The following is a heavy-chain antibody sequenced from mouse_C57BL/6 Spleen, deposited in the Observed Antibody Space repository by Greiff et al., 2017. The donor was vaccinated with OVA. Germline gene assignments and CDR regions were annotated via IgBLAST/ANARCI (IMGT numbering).Heavy chain of an antibody. CDR1: GYTFTSYW. CDR2: FYPGSGST. CDR3: AGASVVERYFDD. V-gene: IGHV1-55*01. D-gene: IGHD1-1*01. Sequence: QVQLQQSGAELVKPGASVKMSCKASGYTFTSYWITWVKQRPGQGLEWIGDFYPGSGSTNYNEKFKSKATLTGDTSSSTAYMQLNSLTSEDSAVYYCAGASVVERYFDDWGTGTTVTVSS. J-gene: IGHJ1*03.